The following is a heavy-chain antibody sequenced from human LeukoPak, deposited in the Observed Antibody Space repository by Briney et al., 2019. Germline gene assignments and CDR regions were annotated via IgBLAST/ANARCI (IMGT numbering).Heavy chain of an antibody. CDR2: IYYSGST. Sequence: PSETLSLTCTVSGGSISSSSYYWGWIRQPPGKGLEWIGSIYYSGSTYYNPSLKSRVTISVDTSKNQFSLKLSSVTAADTAVYYCARTGYCSSTSCYPTNAFDIWGQGTMATVSS. J-gene: IGHJ3*02. V-gene: IGHV4-39*01. D-gene: IGHD2-2*01. CDR3: ARTGYCSSTSCYPTNAFDI. CDR1: GGSISSSSYY.